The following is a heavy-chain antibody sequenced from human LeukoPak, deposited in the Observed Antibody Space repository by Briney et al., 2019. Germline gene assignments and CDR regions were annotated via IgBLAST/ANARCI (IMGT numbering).Heavy chain of an antibody. Sequence: SGGSLRLSCAASGFTFSSYGMHWVRQAPGKGLEWVAVISYDGSNKYYADPVTGRFTISRDNSKNTLYLQMDSLRAEDTAVYYCAKDPYSGSFEYFQHWGQGTLVTVSS. CDR1: GFTFSSYG. CDR2: ISYDGSNK. CDR3: AKDPYSGSFEYFQH. V-gene: IGHV3-30*18. J-gene: IGHJ1*01. D-gene: IGHD1-26*01.